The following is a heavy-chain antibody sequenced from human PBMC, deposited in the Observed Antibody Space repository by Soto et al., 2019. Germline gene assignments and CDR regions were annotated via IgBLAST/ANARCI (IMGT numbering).Heavy chain of an antibody. Sequence: QVQLQESGPGLVKPSQTLSLTCTVSGGSISSGGYYWSWIRQHPGKGLEWIGYIYYSGGTYYNPSLECRVTISVDTSKNQFSLKLSSVTAADTAVYYCARDGDYGSGRGWFDPWGQGTLVTVSS. CDR3: ARDGDYGSGRGWFDP. CDR1: GGSISSGGYY. J-gene: IGHJ5*02. V-gene: IGHV4-31*03. D-gene: IGHD3-10*01. CDR2: IYYSGGT.